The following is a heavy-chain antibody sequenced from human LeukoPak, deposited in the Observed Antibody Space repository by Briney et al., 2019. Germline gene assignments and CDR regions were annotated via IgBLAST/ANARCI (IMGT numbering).Heavy chain of an antibody. CDR3: AKEGSGWYSDY. D-gene: IGHD6-19*01. CDR2: ISGGGGST. J-gene: IGHJ4*02. Sequence: PGGSLRLSCAASGFTFSSYSMTWVRQAPGKGLEWVSAISGGGGSTYYADSVKGRFTISRDNSKNTLHLQMNSLRVEDTAVYYCAKEGSGWYSDYWGQGTLVTVSS. V-gene: IGHV3-23*01. CDR1: GFTFSSYS.